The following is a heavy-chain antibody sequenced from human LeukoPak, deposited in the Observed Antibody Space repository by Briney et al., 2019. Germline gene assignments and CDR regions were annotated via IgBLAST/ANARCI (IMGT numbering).Heavy chain of an antibody. CDR2: LSGSGITT. J-gene: IGHJ4*01. CDR1: GFTFCNSA. Sequence: PGGSLRLSCAASGFTFCNSAMSCVPQAPGKGLEWVSTLSGSGITTYYADSVKGRFTISRDNSKNTLYLQMNSLRAEDTAVYYCAKGIYSSGWSYFDYWGHGTLVTVSS. CDR3: AKGIYSSGWSYFDY. V-gene: IGHV3-23*01. D-gene: IGHD6-19*01.